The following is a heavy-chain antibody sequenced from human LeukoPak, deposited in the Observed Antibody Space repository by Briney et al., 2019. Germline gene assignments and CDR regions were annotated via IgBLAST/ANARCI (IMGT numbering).Heavy chain of an antibody. Sequence: SETLSLTCTVSGGSISSYYWSWIRQPPGKGLEWIGYIYYSGSTNYNPSLKSRVTISVDTSKNQFSLKLSSVTAADTAMYYCARHATLQSKRGSEGDYWGQGTLVTVSS. V-gene: IGHV4-59*01. J-gene: IGHJ4*02. CDR2: IYYSGST. CDR1: GGSISSYY. D-gene: IGHD2-2*01. CDR3: ARHATLQSKRGSEGDY.